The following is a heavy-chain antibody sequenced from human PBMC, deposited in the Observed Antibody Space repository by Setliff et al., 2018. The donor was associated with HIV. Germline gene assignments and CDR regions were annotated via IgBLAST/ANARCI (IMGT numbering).Heavy chain of an antibody. CDR2: IYHSGST. CDR3: ASPRSLLVWYDAFDI. CDR1: GGSISSTNW. D-gene: IGHD3-16*01. Sequence: PSETLSLTCAVSGGSISSTNWWSWVRQPPGKGLEWIGEIYHSGSTNYNPSLKSRVTISVDKSKNQFSLKLSSVTAADTAVYYCASPRSLLVWYDAFDIWGQGTMVTVSS. V-gene: IGHV4-4*02. J-gene: IGHJ3*02.